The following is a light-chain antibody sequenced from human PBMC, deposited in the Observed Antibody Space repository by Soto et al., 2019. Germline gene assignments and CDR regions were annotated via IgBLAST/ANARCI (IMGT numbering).Light chain of an antibody. V-gene: IGKV3-20*01. CDR1: QSVSSSY. Sequence: EIVLTQWPGTLSLSPGERATLSCRASQSVSSSYLAWYQQKPGQAPRLLIYGASSRATGIPDRFSGSGSGTDFTLTISRLEPEDFAVYYCQQYGSSRTFGQGTKVDIK. J-gene: IGKJ2*01. CDR2: GAS. CDR3: QQYGSSRT.